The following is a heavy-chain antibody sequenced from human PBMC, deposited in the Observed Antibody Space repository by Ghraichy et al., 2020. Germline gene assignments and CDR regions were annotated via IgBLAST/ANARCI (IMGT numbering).Heavy chain of an antibody. D-gene: IGHD6-6*01. J-gene: IGHJ4*02. CDR3: AKDISYSSSSGDGYFDY. CDR1: GFTFDDYA. V-gene: IGHV3-9*01. CDR2: ISWNSGSI. Sequence: GGSLRLSCAASGFTFDDYAIHWVRQAPGKGLEWVSGISWNSGSIGYADSVKGRFTISRDNAKNSLYLQMNSLRAEDTALYYCAKDISYSSSSGDGYFDYWGQGALVSVSS.